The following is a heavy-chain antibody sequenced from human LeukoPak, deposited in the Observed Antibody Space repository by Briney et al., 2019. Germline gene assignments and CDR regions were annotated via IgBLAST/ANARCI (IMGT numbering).Heavy chain of an antibody. V-gene: IGHV3-21*01. J-gene: IGHJ5*02. Sequence: GGSLRLSCAASGFTFSSYSMNWVRQAPGKGLEWVSCISRSSTYIYYADSVKGRFTISRDNAKNSLYLQMNSLRAEDTAVYYCASGEVLTNRFDPWGQGTLVTVSS. CDR3: ASGEVLTNRFDP. CDR1: GFTFSSYS. D-gene: IGHD3-10*01. CDR2: ISRSSTYI.